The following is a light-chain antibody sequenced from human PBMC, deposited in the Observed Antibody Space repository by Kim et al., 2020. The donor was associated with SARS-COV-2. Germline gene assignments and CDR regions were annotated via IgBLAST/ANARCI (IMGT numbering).Light chain of an antibody. CDR3: PAWDSSTAV. V-gene: IGLV3-1*01. CDR2: QDS. Sequence: SYELTRPPSVSVSPGQTASITCSGDKLGDKYACWYQQKPGQSPALVIYQDSKRPSGIPERFSGSNSGNTATLTISGTQAMDEVDYYSPAWDSSTAVFGTG. J-gene: IGLJ1*01. CDR1: KLGDKY.